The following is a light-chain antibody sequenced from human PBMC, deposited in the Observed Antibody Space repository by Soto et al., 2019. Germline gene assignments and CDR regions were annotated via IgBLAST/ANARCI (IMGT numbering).Light chain of an antibody. CDR1: QSISYK. CDR2: AAS. J-gene: IGKJ5*01. CDR3: QHADSFPLIT. V-gene: IGKV1-12*01. Sequence: DIQMTQSPSTLSASVGDRVTITCRASQSISYKLAWYQHKPGKAPKLLIYAASSLQSGVPSRFSGSGSGTDFTLTISSLQPEDFATYYCQHADSFPLITFGQGTRLEIK.